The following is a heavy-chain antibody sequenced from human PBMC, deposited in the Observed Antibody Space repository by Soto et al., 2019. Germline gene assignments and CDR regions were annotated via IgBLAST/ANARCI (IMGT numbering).Heavy chain of an antibody. CDR1: GGSISSSSYY. V-gene: IGHV4-39*01. J-gene: IGHJ4*02. CDR3: ARPLYDILTGYSYFDY. CDR2: IYYSGST. Sequence: PSETLSLTCTVSGGSISSSSYYWGWIRQPPGKGLEWIGSIYYSGSTYYNPSLKSRVTISVDTSKSQFSLKLSSVTAADTAVYYCARPLYDILTGYSYFDYWGQGTLVTVSS. D-gene: IGHD3-9*01.